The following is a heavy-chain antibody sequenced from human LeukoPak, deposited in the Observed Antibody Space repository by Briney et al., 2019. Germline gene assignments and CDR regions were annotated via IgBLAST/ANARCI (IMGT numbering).Heavy chain of an antibody. V-gene: IGHV3-30*18. Sequence: GGSLRLSCAASGFSFTTYGMHWVRQAPGKGLEWVAVISYDERSKYHADSVKGRFTISRDNSKNTLYLQMNSLRAEDTAVYYCAKDGASYFYYGMDVWGQGTTVTVS. J-gene: IGHJ6*02. D-gene: IGHD3-16*01. CDR3: AKDGASYFYYGMDV. CDR1: GFSFTTYG. CDR2: ISYDERSK.